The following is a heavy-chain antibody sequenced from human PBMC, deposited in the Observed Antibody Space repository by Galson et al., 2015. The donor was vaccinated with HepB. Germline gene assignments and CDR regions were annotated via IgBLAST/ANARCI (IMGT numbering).Heavy chain of an antibody. CDR2: ITYDASDQ. V-gene: IGHV3-30*03. J-gene: IGHJ4*02. Sequence: SLRLSCAASGFTFSNYGMHWVRQAPGKGLEWVTYITYDASDQNYAGSVKGRFTISSDNSKNKLYLQMNSLRAEDTAIYYRVRASLLAMVTFDRWGRGTLVTVSS. CDR3: VRASLLAMVTFDR. CDR1: GFTFSNYG. D-gene: IGHD5-18*01.